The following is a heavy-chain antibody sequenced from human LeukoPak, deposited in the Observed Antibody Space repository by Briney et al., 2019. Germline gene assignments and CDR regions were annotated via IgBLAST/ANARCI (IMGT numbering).Heavy chain of an antibody. Sequence: ASVKVSCKASGYTFTNYDINWVRQATGQGLEWMGWMNPNSGNTGYAQKFQGRVTMTRNTSISTAYMELSSLRSEDTAVYYCARGGGYCSSTSCYLAHDYWGQGTLVTVSS. J-gene: IGHJ4*02. V-gene: IGHV1-8*01. CDR2: MNPNSGNT. CDR3: ARGGGYCSSTSCYLAHDY. D-gene: IGHD2-2*03. CDR1: GYTFTNYD.